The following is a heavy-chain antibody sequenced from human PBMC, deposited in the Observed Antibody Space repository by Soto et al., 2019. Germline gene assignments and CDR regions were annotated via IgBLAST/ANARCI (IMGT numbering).Heavy chain of an antibody. CDR3: ARDLGGYCSSTSCLPFDY. J-gene: IGHJ4*02. V-gene: IGHV4-59*01. CDR2: IYYSGGT. CDR1: GGSISIYY. Sequence: PSETLSLTCTVSGGSISIYYWSWIRQPPGKGLEWIGYIYYSGGTDYNPSLKSRVTISIDTSKNQFSLTLTSVTAADTAVYYCARDLGGYCSSTSCLPFDYWGQGTLVTVS. D-gene: IGHD2-2*01.